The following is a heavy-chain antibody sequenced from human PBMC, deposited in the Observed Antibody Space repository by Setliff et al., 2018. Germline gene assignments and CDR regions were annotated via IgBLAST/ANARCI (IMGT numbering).Heavy chain of an antibody. Sequence: PSETLSLTCTVSGGSIGPHYWSWIRQAPGKGLEWIGYRHDNGERDYNPSLGSRVTISVDTSKSQFSLKLSSVTAADTALYYCARNPDYLQYSFDLWGRGTLVTVSS. CDR3: ARNPDYLQYSFDL. D-gene: IGHD6-6*01. V-gene: IGHV4-59*11. CDR1: GGSIGPHY. CDR2: RHDNGER. J-gene: IGHJ2*01.